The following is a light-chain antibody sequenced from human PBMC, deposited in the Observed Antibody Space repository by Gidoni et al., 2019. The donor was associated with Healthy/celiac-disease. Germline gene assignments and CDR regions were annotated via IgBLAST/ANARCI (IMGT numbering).Light chain of an antibody. Sequence: SYELTQLPSVSVSPGQTASITCSGDKLGDTYACWYQQKPGQSPVLVISQDSKRPSGIPGRFSGSNSGNTATLTISGTQAMDEADYYCQAWDSSTHVVFGGGTKLTVL. CDR1: KLGDTY. CDR2: QDS. V-gene: IGLV3-1*01. CDR3: QAWDSSTHVV. J-gene: IGLJ2*01.